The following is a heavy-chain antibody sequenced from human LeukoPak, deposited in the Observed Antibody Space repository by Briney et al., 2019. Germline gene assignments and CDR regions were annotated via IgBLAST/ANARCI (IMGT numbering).Heavy chain of an antibody. CDR1: GYTFTGYY. Sequence: GASVKVSCKASGYTFTGYYMHWVRQAPGQGLEWMGWINPNTGGTNYAQTFQGRVSMTRDTSISTAYMELSRLTSDDTAVYYCARDASGFDPWGQGTLVTVSS. J-gene: IGHJ5*02. D-gene: IGHD6-6*01. V-gene: IGHV1-2*02. CDR2: INPNTGGT. CDR3: ARDASGFDP.